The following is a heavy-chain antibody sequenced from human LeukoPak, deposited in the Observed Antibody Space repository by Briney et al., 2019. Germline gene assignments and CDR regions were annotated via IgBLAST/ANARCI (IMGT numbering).Heavy chain of an antibody. CDR3: AKKRYQLLSHFDY. CDR2: ISGSGGST. D-gene: IGHD2-2*01. J-gene: IGHJ4*02. V-gene: IGHV3-23*01. CDR1: GFTFSSYA. Sequence: PGGSLRLSCAASGFTFSSYAMSWVRQAPGKGLEWASAISGSGGSTYYADSVKGRFTISRDNSKNALYLQMNSLRAEDTAVYYCAKKRYQLLSHFDYWGQGTLVTVSS.